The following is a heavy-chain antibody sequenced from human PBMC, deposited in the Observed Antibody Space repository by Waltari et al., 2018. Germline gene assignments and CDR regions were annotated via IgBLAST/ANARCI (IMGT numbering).Heavy chain of an antibody. CDR1: GVSISSYY. V-gene: IGHV4-4*07. Sequence: QVQLQESGPGLVKSSETLSLTCSVSGVSISSYYWSWVLQPAGKGLEWIGRIYSSGSSDYNPSLKSRVTMSVDTSKNHFSLKLTSVTAADTAVYYCARVGSGWYGGEFDYWGQGALVTVSS. D-gene: IGHD6-19*01. J-gene: IGHJ4*02. CDR3: ARVGSGWYGGEFDY. CDR2: IYSSGSS.